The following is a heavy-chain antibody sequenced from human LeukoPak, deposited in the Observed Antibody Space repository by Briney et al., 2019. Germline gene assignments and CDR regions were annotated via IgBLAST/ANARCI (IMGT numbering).Heavy chain of an antibody. CDR2: IWYDGSNK. D-gene: IGHD3-3*01. CDR3: ARSTFLEWYSSSLNWFDP. CDR1: GFTFSSYG. Sequence: GGSLRLSCAASGFTFSSYGMHWVRQAPGKGLEWVAVIWYDGSNKYYADSVKSRFTISRDNSKNTLYLQMNSLRAEDTAVYYCARSTFLEWYSSSLNWFDPWGQGTLVTVSS. V-gene: IGHV3-33*01. J-gene: IGHJ5*02.